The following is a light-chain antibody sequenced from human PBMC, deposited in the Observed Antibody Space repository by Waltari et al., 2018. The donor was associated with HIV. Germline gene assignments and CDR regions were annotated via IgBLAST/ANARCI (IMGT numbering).Light chain of an antibody. CDR3: AAWDDNLDHV. CDR1: SSNIVANH. V-gene: IGLV1-44*01. J-gene: IGLJ1*01. Sequence: SVLPQPPSVSGTPGQMVTISCSGGSSNIVANHVHWYQHLPGAAPKVLLYTDDERPSGVPDRFSGSKTGTSASLAISGLQSEDEAVYYCAAWDDNLDHVFGTGTKVSVL. CDR2: TDD.